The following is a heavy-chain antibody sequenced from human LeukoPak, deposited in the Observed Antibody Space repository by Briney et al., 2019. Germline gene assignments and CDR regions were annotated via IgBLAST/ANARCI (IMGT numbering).Heavy chain of an antibody. D-gene: IGHD6-13*01. CDR2: ISSSSSYT. J-gene: IGHJ4*02. CDR3: ARDGYSSSWYWFGY. V-gene: IGHV3-11*06. Sequence: GGSLRLSCAASGFTFSDYYMSWIRQAPGKGLEWVSYISSSSSYTNYADSVKGRFTISRDNAKNSLYLQMNSLRAEDTAVYYCARDGYSSSWYWFGYWGQGTLVTVSS. CDR1: GFTFSDYY.